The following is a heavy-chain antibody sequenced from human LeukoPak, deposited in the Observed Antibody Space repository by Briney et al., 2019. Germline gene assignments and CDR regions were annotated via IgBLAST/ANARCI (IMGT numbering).Heavy chain of an antibody. CDR2: ISGSGGST. V-gene: IGHV3-23*01. J-gene: IGHJ1*01. CDR1: GGSISSGDYY. Sequence: ETLSLTCTVSGGSISSGDYYWSWVRQAPGKGLEWVSAISGSGGSTYYADSVKGRFTISRDNSKNTLYLQMNSLRAEDTAVYYCAKDPAVVVTAMFYFQHWGQGTLVTVSS. CDR3: AKDPAVVVTAMFYFQH. D-gene: IGHD2-21*02.